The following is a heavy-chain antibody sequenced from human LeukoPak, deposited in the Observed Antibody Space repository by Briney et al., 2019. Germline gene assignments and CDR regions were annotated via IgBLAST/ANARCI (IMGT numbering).Heavy chain of an antibody. CDR1: GGSFSGYY. CDR2: INHSGST. Sequence: SETLSLTCAVYGGSFSGYYWSWIRQPPGKGLEWIGEINHSGSTNYNPSLKSRVTISVDMSKNQFSLKLSSVTAADTAVYYCARGDPSSSRTFDYWGQGTLVTVSS. V-gene: IGHV4-34*01. CDR3: ARGDPSSSRTFDY. J-gene: IGHJ4*02. D-gene: IGHD6-6*01.